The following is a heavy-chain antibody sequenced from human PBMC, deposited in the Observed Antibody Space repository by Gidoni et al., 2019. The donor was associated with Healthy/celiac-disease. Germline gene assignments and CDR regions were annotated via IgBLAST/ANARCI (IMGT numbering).Heavy chain of an antibody. V-gene: IGHV4-59*01. D-gene: IGHD3-9*01. CDR1: GGCISSYY. CDR2: NDDSGSN. Sequence: QVQLHASGPGLVKPSETLSLTCPVSGGCISSYYWSWIRHPPGKGLEWSGYNDDSGSNNYNPNRKVRVTISVDTTKIQLSLKLRSVTDADADVYYCARGIGYFEQPRDWGQGTLVTVSS. J-gene: IGHJ4*02. CDR3: ARGIGYFEQPRD.